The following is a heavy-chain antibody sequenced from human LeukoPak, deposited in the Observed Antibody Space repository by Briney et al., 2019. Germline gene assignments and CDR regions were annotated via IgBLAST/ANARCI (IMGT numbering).Heavy chain of an antibody. Sequence: PGGSLRLSCAASGFTFSSYGMHWVRQAPGKGLGWVAVIWYDGSNKYYADSVKGRFTISRDNSKNTLYLQMNSLRAEDTAVYYCAKVGDFWRGYPYYYYGMDVWGQGTTVTVSS. J-gene: IGHJ6*02. D-gene: IGHD3-3*01. CDR2: IWYDGSNK. CDR3: AKVGDFWRGYPYYYYGMDV. V-gene: IGHV3-30*02. CDR1: GFTFSSYG.